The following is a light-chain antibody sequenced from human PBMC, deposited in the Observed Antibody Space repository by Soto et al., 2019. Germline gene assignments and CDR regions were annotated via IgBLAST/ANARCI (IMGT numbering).Light chain of an antibody. V-gene: IGLV1-51*01. J-gene: IGLJ3*02. CDR3: GTWDFSLSAGV. CDR1: SSNIGNNY. Sequence: QSALTQPPSVSAAPGQTVTISCSGSSSNIGNNYVSWYQQLPGTAPKLLIYDNYKRPSGIPDRFSGAKSGTSATLGITGLQTGDEADYHCGTWDFSLSAGVFGGGTKLTVL. CDR2: DNY.